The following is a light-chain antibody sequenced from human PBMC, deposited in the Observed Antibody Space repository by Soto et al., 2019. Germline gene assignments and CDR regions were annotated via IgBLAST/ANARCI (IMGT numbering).Light chain of an antibody. CDR1: QSVSVW. Sequence: DIQMTQSPSTLSASVGDRVSISCRASQSVSVWVAWYQQKPGTAPKLLTYDAFTVDTGVPSRFRGSGSGAEFTLTISSLQPEDFATYYCQQYDAFSRTCGQGTKVDIK. CDR3: QQYDAFSRT. J-gene: IGKJ1*01. V-gene: IGKV1-5*01. CDR2: DAF.